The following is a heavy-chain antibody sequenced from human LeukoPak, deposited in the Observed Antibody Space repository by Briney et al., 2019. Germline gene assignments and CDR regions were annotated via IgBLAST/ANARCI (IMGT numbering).Heavy chain of an antibody. CDR1: GDSIYTYN. V-gene: IGHV4-59*01. D-gene: IGHD5-12*01. CDR2: KHHGGST. J-gene: IGHJ6*02. CDR3: AFTDSHIGV. Sequence: TETLPLTCTVSGDSIYTYNWAWLRQPPGKGLEWIAYKHHGGSTLYNPSLRSRVTLSGDKSKNQIFLKLNSATPADTVCCYCAFTDSHIGVWGQGTTVIVSS.